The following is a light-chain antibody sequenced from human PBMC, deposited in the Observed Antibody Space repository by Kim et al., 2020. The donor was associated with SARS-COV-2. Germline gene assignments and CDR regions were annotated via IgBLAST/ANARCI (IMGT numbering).Light chain of an antibody. CDR3: QTWGTGIHWV. V-gene: IGLV4-69*01. Sequence: QPVLTQSPSASASLGASVKLTCTLSSGHSSYAIAWHQQQPEKGPRYLMKLNSDGSHSKGDGIPDRFSRSSSGAERYLTISSLQSEDEADYYCQTWGTGIHWVFGGGTQLTVL. CDR2: LNSDGSH. CDR1: SGHSSYA. J-gene: IGLJ3*02.